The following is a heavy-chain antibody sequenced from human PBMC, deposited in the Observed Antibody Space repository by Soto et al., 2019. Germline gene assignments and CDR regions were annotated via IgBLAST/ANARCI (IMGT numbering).Heavy chain of an antibody. V-gene: IGHV4-31*03. J-gene: IGHJ4*02. Sequence: PSETLSLTCTVYGGCISGGGYYWSWIRQHPGKGLEWIGYIYYSGSTYYNPSLKSRVTISVDTSKNQFSLKLSSVTAADTAVYYCARFSRFCSSTSCYTFDYWGQGTLVTVSS. CDR1: GGCISGGGYY. D-gene: IGHD2-2*02. CDR3: ARFSRFCSSTSCYTFDY. CDR2: IYYSGST.